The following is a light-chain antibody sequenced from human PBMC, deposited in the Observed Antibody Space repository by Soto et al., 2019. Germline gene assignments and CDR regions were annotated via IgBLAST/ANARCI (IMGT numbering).Light chain of an antibody. CDR3: SSYASSSTVI. J-gene: IGLJ2*01. CDR1: SSDVGAYNY. V-gene: IGLV2-14*01. Sequence: QSVLTQPASVSGSPGQSITISCTGTSSDVGAYNYASWYQQHPVKAPKLMIYDVSSRPSGISNRFSGSKSGNTASLTISGVQAEDEADYYCSSYASSSTVIFGGGTKVTVL. CDR2: DVS.